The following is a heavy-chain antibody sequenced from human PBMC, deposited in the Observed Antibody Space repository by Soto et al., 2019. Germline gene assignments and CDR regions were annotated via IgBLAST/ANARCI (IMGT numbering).Heavy chain of an antibody. J-gene: IGHJ5*02. CDR1: GFTVSSNY. V-gene: IGHV3-53*01. D-gene: IGHD1-26*01. Sequence: GGSLRLSCAASGFTVSSNYMSWVRQAPGKGLEWVSVIYSGGSIYYADSVKGRFTISRDNSKNTLYLQMNSLRAEDTAVYYCARGGSGSWFDPWGQGTLVTVSS. CDR2: IYSGGSI. CDR3: ARGGSGSWFDP.